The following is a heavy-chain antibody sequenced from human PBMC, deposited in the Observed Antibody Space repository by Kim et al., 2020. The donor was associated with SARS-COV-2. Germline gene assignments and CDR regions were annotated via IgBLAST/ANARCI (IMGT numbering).Heavy chain of an antibody. D-gene: IGHD6-13*01. J-gene: IGHJ2*01. CDR3: ARPFSSIAAAETSLDYWYFDL. CDR2: IWYDGSNK. Sequence: GGSLRLSCAASGFTFSSYGMHWVRQAPGKGLEWVAVIWYDGSNKYYADSVKGRFTISRDNSKNTLYLQMNSLRAEDTAVYYCARPFSSIAAAETSLDYWYFDLWGRGTLVTVSS. CDR1: GFTFSSYG. V-gene: IGHV3-33*01.